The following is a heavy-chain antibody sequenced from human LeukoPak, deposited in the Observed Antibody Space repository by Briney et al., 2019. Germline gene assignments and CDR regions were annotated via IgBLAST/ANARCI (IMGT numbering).Heavy chain of an antibody. CDR2: IRYDGSNN. V-gene: IGHV3-30*02. CDR1: GFTFSSYG. J-gene: IGHJ5*02. Sequence: QSGGSLRLSCAASGFTFSSYGMHWVRQAPGKGPEWVAFIRYDGSNNYCADSVKGRFTISRDNSKNTMYLQMNSLRAEDTAVYYCAKDSLYYYDSSGIGTTDDPWGQGTLVTVSS. CDR3: AKDSLYYYDSSGIGTTDDP. D-gene: IGHD3-22*01.